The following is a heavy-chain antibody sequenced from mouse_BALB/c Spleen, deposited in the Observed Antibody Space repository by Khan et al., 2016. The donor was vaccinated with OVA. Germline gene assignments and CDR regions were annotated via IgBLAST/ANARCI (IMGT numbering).Heavy chain of an antibody. CDR1: GYTFTSYW. Sequence: QVQLQQPGAELAKPGASVKMSCKASGYTFTSYWMHWVKQRPGQGLEWIGYINPATGYTEYNQRFKDKATLTADKSSSTAYMQLNSLTSEDSAVYYCTNHGSSSAWLTYWGQGTLVTVS. V-gene: IGHV1-7*01. J-gene: IGHJ3*01. CDR3: TNHGSSSAWLTY. D-gene: IGHD1-1*01. CDR2: INPATGYT.